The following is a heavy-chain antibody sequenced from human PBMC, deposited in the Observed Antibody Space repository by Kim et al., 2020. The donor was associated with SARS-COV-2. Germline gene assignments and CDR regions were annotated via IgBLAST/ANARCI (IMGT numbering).Heavy chain of an antibody. J-gene: IGHJ3*02. Sequence: YYNPSLKSRVTISVDTSKNQFSLKLSSVTAADTAVYYCARHPPTSPIVDIWGQGTMVTVSS. D-gene: IGHD1-26*01. V-gene: IGHV4-39*01. CDR3: ARHPPTSPIVDI.